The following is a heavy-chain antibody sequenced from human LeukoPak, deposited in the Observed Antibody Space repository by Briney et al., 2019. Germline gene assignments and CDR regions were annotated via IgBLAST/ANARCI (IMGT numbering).Heavy chain of an antibody. CDR3: ARDGPGTMVRGVIMVY. CDR1: GYTFTGYY. D-gene: IGHD3-10*01. Sequence: GASVKVSCKASGYTFTGYYMHWVRQAPGQGLEWMGWINPNSGGTNYAQKFQGRVTMTRDTSISTAYMELSRLRSDDTAVYYCARDGPGTMVRGVIMVYWGQGTLVTVSS. J-gene: IGHJ4*02. V-gene: IGHV1-2*02. CDR2: INPNSGGT.